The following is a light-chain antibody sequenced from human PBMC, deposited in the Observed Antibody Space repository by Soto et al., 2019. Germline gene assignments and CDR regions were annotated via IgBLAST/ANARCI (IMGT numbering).Light chain of an antibody. CDR2: DAS. CDR1: QSVSSY. V-gene: IGKV3-11*01. J-gene: IGKJ4*01. CDR3: QQRSNWPST. Sequence: EMVLTQSPATLSLSPGERATVSCRASQSVSSYLAWYQQKPGQAPRLLIYDASSRATGIPARFSGSGSETDFTLPITSLEPEDFAVYYCQQRSNWPSTFGGGTKAEI.